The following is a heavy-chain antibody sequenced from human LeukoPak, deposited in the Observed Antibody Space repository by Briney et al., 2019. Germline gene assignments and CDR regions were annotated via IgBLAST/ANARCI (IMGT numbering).Heavy chain of an antibody. Sequence: TGGSLRLSCAASGFTFSSYWMHWVRQAPGKGLVWVSRINGDGSSTSYADSVKGRFTISRDNAKNTLYLQMNSLRVEDTAVYYCATGYGSGSFQDWGQGTLVTVSP. CDR3: ATGYGSGSFQD. CDR1: GFTFSSYW. J-gene: IGHJ4*02. V-gene: IGHV3-74*01. D-gene: IGHD3-10*01. CDR2: INGDGSST.